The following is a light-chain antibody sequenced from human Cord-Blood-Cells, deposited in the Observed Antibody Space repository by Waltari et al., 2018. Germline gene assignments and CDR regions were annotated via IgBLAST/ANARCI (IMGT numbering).Light chain of an antibody. CDR2: SNN. CDR1: SSNIGSNT. CDR3: AAWDDSLNGLWV. Sequence: QSVLTQPPSASGTPGQRVTTSCSGSSSNIGSNTVNCHQLCPGTAPKLLIYSNNQRPSGVPDRFSGSKSGTSASLAISGLQSEDEADYYCAAWDDSLNGLWVFGGGTKLTVL. V-gene: IGLV1-44*01. J-gene: IGLJ3*02.